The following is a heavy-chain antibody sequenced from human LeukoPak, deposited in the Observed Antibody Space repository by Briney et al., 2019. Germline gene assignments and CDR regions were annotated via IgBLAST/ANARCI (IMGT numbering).Heavy chain of an antibody. V-gene: IGHV3-23*01. CDR2: IFGSGGSA. J-gene: IGHJ4*02. CDR1: GFTFNNYA. Sequence: PGGSLRLSCVASGFTFNNYAMYWVRQAPGKGLEWVSGIFGSGGSAHYADSVKGRFTISRDNSKNTVYLQINSLRAEDTAVYYCAKVLVLVSANRYYFDYWGQGTLVTVSS. D-gene: IGHD2-15*01. CDR3: AKVLVLVSANRYYFDY.